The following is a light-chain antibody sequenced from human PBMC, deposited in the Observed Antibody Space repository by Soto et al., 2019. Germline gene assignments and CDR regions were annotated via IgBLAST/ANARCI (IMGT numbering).Light chain of an antibody. CDR1: QGIRKG. CDR3: LQQNSYPLT. V-gene: IGKV1-17*01. Sequence: DIQMTQSPSSLSASVGDRVTITCRASQGIRKGLGWYQQKPGKAPKRLIYAASSLQSGVPSRFSGSGSVTEFTLTISSLQPEDYATYYGLQQNSYPLTFGGGIKVEIK. CDR2: AAS. J-gene: IGKJ4*01.